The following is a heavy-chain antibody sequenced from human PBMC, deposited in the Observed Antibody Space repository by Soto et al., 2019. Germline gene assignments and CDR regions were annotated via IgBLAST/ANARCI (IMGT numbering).Heavy chain of an antibody. Sequence: QVQLQESGPGLVKPSETLSLTCTVSGGSISSYYWSWIRQPPGKGLEWIGYIYYSGSTDYNPSLKSRVNISVDTSKNHLPLQLSSVNAADTAVYYCAIRYGYYFDYWGQGTLVTVSS. CDR1: GGSISSYY. CDR3: AIRYGYYFDY. V-gene: IGHV4-59*08. CDR2: IYYSGST. J-gene: IGHJ4*02. D-gene: IGHD4-17*01.